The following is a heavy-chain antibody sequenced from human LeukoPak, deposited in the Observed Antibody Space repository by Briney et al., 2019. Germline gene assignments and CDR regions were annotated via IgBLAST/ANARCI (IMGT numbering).Heavy chain of an antibody. CDR1: GGSFSGYY. V-gene: IGHV4-34*01. J-gene: IGHJ4*02. CDR3: ARGRSYAHSYDFEDY. CDR2: INHSGST. Sequence: PSETLSLTCAVYGGSFSGYYWSWIRQPPGKGLEWIGEINHSGSTNYNPSLKCRVTISVDTSKNQFSLKLSSVTAADTAVYYCARGRSYAHSYDFEDYWGQGTLVTVSS. D-gene: IGHD3-3*01.